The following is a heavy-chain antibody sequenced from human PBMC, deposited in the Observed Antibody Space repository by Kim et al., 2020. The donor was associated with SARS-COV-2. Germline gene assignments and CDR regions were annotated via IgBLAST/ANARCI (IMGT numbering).Heavy chain of an antibody. J-gene: IGHJ4*02. CDR2: INPNSGGT. Sequence: ASVKVSCKASGYTFTGYYMHWVRQAPGQGLEWMGRINPNSGGTNYAQKFQGRVTMTRDTSISTAYMELSRLRSDDTAVYYCARDPELELLGFADYWGQGTLVTVSS. CDR1: GYTFTGYY. V-gene: IGHV1-2*06. CDR3: ARDPELELLGFADY. D-gene: IGHD1-7*01.